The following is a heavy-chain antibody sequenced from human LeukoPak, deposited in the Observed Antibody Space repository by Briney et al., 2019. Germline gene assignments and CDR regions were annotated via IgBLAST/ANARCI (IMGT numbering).Heavy chain of an antibody. CDR2: IHYSGST. V-gene: IGHV4-59*08. Sequence: SETLSLTCAVYGGSFSGYYWSWICQPPGKGLECIGYIHYSGSTSYNPSLQSRVTISVDTSKNQFSLKLSSVTAADTAVYYCARQVTIFGPFDYWGQGTLVTVSS. CDR3: ARQVTIFGPFDY. D-gene: IGHD3-3*01. J-gene: IGHJ4*02. CDR1: GGSFSGYY.